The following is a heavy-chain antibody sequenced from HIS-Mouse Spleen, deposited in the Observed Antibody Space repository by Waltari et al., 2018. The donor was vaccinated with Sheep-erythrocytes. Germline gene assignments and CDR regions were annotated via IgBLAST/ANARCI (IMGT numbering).Heavy chain of an antibody. Sequence: QVTLKESGPVLVKPTETLTLTCTVSGFSLSNARMGVSWIRQPPGKALEWLANIFSNDEKSYSTSLKSRLTISKDTSKSQVVLTMTNMDPVDTATYYCARITVDQLVDYYYYGMDVWGQGTTVTVSS. D-gene: IGHD6-13*01. CDR1: GFSLSNARMG. CDR3: ARITVDQLVDYYYYGMDV. V-gene: IGHV2-26*01. CDR2: IFSNDEK. J-gene: IGHJ6*02.